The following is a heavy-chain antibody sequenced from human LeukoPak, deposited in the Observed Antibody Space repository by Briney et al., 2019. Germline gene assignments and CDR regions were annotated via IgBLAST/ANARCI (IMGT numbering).Heavy chain of an antibody. CDR3: AKQMSTVTFTPFDY. V-gene: IGHV3-23*01. Sequence: GGSLRLSCAASGFTLRSHAMSWVRQAPGKGLEWVSAISGSGGSTDYVDSVKGRLTISRDNSKNTLYLQMNSLRADDTAVYYCAKQMSTVTFTPFDYWGQGTLVTVSS. CDR1: GFTLRSHA. J-gene: IGHJ4*02. CDR2: ISGSGGST. D-gene: IGHD3-16*01.